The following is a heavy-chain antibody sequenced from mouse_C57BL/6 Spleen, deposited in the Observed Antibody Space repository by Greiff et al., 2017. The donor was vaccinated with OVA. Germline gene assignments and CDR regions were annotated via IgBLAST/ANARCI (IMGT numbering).Heavy chain of an antibody. CDR2: ISSGGSYT. CDR3: ARRGYYGSSYGAMDY. D-gene: IGHD1-1*01. Sequence: EVMLVESGGDLVKPGGSLKLSCAASGFTFSSYGMSWVRQTPDKRLEWVATISSGGSYTYYPDSVKGRFTISRDNAKNTLYLQMSSLKSEDTAMYSGARRGYYGSSYGAMDYWGQGTSVTVSS. J-gene: IGHJ4*01. V-gene: IGHV5-6*01. CDR1: GFTFSSYG.